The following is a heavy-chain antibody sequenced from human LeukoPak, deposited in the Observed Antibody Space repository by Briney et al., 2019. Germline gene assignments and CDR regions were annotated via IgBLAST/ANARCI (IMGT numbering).Heavy chain of an antibody. Sequence: GGSLRLSCAASGFTFSGYWVSWVRQAPGKGLEWVANIKQDASEIYYVDSVKGRFTISRDNAKNSLYLQMNSLRADDTAVYYCARDKIVGPTTLDHWGQGTLVTVSS. CDR2: IKQDASEI. V-gene: IGHV3-7*01. J-gene: IGHJ4*02. CDR1: GFTFSGYW. D-gene: IGHD1-26*01. CDR3: ARDKIVGPTTLDH.